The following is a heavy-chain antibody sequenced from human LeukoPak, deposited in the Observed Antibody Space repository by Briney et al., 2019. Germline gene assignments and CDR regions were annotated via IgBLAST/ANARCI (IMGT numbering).Heavy chain of an antibody. CDR2: INPSGGNT. CDR3: ARPLAPVMLKGFDL. D-gene: IGHD2-8*01. V-gene: IGHV1-46*01. J-gene: IGHJ3*01. Sequence: ASVKVSCKASGYTFTNYYIHWVRQAPGQGLEWMGVINPSGGNTDYAQKFQGRVTMTRDTSTTTVYMELRSLRSEDTAVYYCARPLAPVMLKGFDLWGQGTMVTV. CDR1: GYTFTNYY.